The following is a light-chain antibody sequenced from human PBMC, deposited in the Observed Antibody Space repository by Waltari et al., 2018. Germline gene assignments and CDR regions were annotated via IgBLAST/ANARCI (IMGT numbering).Light chain of an antibody. CDR1: SSDVGGSNY. CDR2: EVS. CDR3: SSFRSTISYV. Sequence: QSALTQPASVSGSPGQSITLSCTGTSSDVGGSNYFSWYQQHPGKAPKLMIYEVSNRPSGVSNRFSGSKSGNTASLTISGLQAEDEADYYCSSFRSTISYVFGTGTKVTVL. V-gene: IGLV2-14*01. J-gene: IGLJ1*01.